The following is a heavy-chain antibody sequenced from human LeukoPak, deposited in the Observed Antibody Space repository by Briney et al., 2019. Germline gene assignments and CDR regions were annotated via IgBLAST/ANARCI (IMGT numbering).Heavy chain of an antibody. D-gene: IGHD1-26*01. Sequence: GASVKVSCKASGYTFTSYGISWVRQAPGQGLEWMAWISAYNGNTNYAQKLQGRVTMTTDTSTSTAYMELRSLRSDDTAVYYCARGGLGRELGAKGPWGQGTLVTVSS. CDR2: ISAYNGNT. V-gene: IGHV1-18*01. J-gene: IGHJ5*02. CDR3: ARGGLGRELGAKGP. CDR1: GYTFTSYG.